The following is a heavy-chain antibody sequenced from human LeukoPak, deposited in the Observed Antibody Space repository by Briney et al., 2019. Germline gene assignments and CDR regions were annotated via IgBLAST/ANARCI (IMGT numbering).Heavy chain of an antibody. CDR3: AKDSGYPIGY. V-gene: IGHV3-30*18. CDR2: ISYDGSNK. D-gene: IGHD3-22*01. CDR1: GFTFSSYG. J-gene: IGHJ4*02. Sequence: GGSLRLSCAASGFTFSSYGMHWVRQAPGKGLEWVAVISYDGSNKYYADSVKGRFTISRDNSKNTLYLQMNSLRAEDTAVYYCAKDSGYPIGYGGQGTLVTVSS.